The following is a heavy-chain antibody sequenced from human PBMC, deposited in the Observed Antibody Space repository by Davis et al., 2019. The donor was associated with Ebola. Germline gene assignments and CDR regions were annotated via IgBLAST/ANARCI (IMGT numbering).Heavy chain of an antibody. CDR3: ARTETILTAGYYTEYYFDY. Sequence: GESLKISCAASGFTFSTYSMSWVRQAPGKALEWVSSISSDSDYIYYADSAKGRFTISRDNAKNSLFLQMNSLRAEDTAVYYCARTETILTAGYYTEYYFDYWGQGTLVTVSS. D-gene: IGHD3/OR15-3a*01. J-gene: IGHJ4*02. V-gene: IGHV3-21*01. CDR2: ISSDSDYI. CDR1: GFTFSTYS.